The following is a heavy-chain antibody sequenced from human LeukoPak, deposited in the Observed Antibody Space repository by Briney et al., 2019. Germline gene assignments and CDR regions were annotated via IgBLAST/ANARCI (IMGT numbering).Heavy chain of an antibody. CDR3: ARDRLRSGSEGYYYGMDV. Sequence: ASVKVSCKASGYTFTGYYMHWVRQAPGQGLEWMGWINPNSGGTNYAQKFQGRVTMTRDTSISTAYMELSRLRSDDTVVYYCARDRLRSGSEGYYYGMDVWGQGTTVTVSS. CDR1: GYTFTGYY. J-gene: IGHJ6*02. V-gene: IGHV1-2*02. D-gene: IGHD2-15*01. CDR2: INPNSGGT.